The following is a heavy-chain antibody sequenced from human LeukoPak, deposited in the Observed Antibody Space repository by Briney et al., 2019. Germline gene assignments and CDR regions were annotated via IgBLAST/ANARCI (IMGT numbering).Heavy chain of an antibody. Sequence: ASVKVSCKASGYTFTSYGISWVRQAPGQGLEWMGWISAYNGNTNYAQKLQGRVTMTTDTSTSAAYMELRSLRSDDTAVYYCARERHKLGATDLFDYWGQGTLVTVSS. CDR3: ARERHKLGATDLFDY. J-gene: IGHJ4*02. D-gene: IGHD1-26*01. V-gene: IGHV1-18*01. CDR2: ISAYNGNT. CDR1: GYTFTSYG.